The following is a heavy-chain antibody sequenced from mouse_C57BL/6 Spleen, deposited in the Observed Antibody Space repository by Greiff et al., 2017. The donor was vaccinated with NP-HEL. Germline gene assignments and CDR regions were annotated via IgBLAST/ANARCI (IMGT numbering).Heavy chain of an antibody. J-gene: IGHJ3*01. V-gene: IGHV1-81*01. D-gene: IGHD3-2*02. CDR1: GYTFTSYG. CDR2: IYPRSGNT. CDR3: ARGASSGYVGFAY. Sequence: QVQLKQSGAELARPGASVKLSCKASGYTFTSYGISWVKQRTGQGLEWIGEIYPRSGNTYYNEKFKCKATLTADKSSSTAYMELRSLTSEDSAVYFCARGASSGYVGFAYWGKGTLVTVSA.